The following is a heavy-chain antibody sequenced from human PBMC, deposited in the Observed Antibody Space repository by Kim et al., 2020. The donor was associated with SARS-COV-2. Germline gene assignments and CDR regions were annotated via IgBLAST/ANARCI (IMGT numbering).Heavy chain of an antibody. V-gene: IGHV3-11*01. J-gene: IGHJ6*02. D-gene: IGHD3-10*01. CDR3: AGRLWFPTPYGMDV. CDR2: ISSSGSTI. CDR1: GFTFSDYY. Sequence: GGSLRLSCAASGFTFSDYYMSWIRQAPGKGLEWVSYISSSGSTIYYADSVKGRFTISRDNAKNSLYLQMNSLRAEDTAVYYCAGRLWFPTPYGMDVWGQGTTVTVSS.